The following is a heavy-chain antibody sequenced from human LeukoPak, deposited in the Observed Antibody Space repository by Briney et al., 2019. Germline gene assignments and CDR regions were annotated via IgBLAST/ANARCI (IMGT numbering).Heavy chain of an antibody. CDR1: GGSVSSGSYY. CDR2: IYYSGST. D-gene: IGHD2-2*01. Sequence: SETLSLTCTVSGGSVSSGSYYWSWIRQPPGKGLEWIGHIYYSGSTNYNPSLKSRVTISVDTSKNQFSLKLSSVTAADTAVYYCARDWARRGYCSSTSCYDTLIRGRDVWGKGTTVTVSS. J-gene: IGHJ6*04. V-gene: IGHV4-61*01. CDR3: ARDWARRGYCSSTSCYDTLIRGRDV.